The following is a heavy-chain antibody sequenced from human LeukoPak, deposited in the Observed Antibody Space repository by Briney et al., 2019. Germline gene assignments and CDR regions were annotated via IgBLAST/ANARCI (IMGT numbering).Heavy chain of an antibody. CDR3: GREPAGVFLVDY. J-gene: IGHJ4*02. CDR1: GGSIGSGSYY. Sequence: SQTLSLTCTVSGGSIGSGSYYWSWIRQPAGKGLEWIGRIYTSGSTNYNPSLKSRVTMSADTSKNQFSLKLTSVTAADTAVYYCGREPAGVFLVDYWGQGVLVIVSS. V-gene: IGHV4-61*02. CDR2: IYTSGST. D-gene: IGHD3-3*01.